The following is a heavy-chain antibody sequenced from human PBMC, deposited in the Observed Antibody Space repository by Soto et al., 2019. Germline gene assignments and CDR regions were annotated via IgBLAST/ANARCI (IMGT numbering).Heavy chain of an antibody. Sequence: SQTLSLTCAISGDSVSSNSAAWNWIRQSPSRGLEWLGRTYYRSKWYNDYAVSVKSRITINPDTSKNQFSLQLNSVTPEDTAVYYCARDRDLIVVVPAAINYYYGMDVWGQGTTVTVSS. V-gene: IGHV6-1*01. CDR2: TYYRSKWYN. CDR3: ARDRDLIVVVPAAINYYYGMDV. D-gene: IGHD2-2*01. CDR1: GDSVSSNSAA. J-gene: IGHJ6*02.